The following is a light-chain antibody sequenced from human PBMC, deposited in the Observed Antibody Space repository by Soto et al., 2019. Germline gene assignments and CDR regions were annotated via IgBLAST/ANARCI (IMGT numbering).Light chain of an antibody. J-gene: IGKJ1*01. CDR3: LRYNAFSQA. CDR2: DAS. Sequence: DLQLTQSPSTLSASVGDRVTITCRASQSMNSWLAWYQQKPGEAPKVLIYDASSLGNGVPSRFSGSGSGTEFTLTIGSLQPEDFATYYCLRYNAFSQAFGQGTKVEI. V-gene: IGKV1-5*01. CDR1: QSMNSW.